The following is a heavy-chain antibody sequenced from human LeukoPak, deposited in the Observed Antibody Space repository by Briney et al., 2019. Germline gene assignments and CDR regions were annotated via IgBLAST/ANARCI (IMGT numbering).Heavy chain of an antibody. Sequence: GESLRLSCAASGFTFHDYAMYWVRQAPGKGPEWVSLISGDSGSTDYADFVKGRFTISRDNSQTSVFLQMNSLTSEDTAVYFCAKDRGSGWYYFHYWGQGTLVTVSS. V-gene: IGHV3-43*02. CDR3: AKDRGSGWYYFHY. CDR1: GFTFHDYA. D-gene: IGHD6-19*01. J-gene: IGHJ4*02. CDR2: ISGDSGST.